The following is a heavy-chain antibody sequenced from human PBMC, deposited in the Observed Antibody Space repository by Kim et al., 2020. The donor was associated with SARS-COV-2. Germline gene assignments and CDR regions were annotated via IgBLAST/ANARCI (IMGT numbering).Heavy chain of an antibody. V-gene: IGHV3-23*01. CDR1: GFSFSRYG. CDR2: IGGGVGNT. D-gene: IGHD2-2*01. J-gene: IGHJ4*02. Sequence: GGSLRLSCTASGFSFSRYGMGWVRQAPGKGLEWVSTIGGGVGNTYYADSVKGRFTISRDNSKNTLYLQMTSLRAEDTALYYCAKRGYCGNSRTCYHYFEYWDLGTRVTVSS. CDR3: AKRGYCGNSRTCYHYFEY.